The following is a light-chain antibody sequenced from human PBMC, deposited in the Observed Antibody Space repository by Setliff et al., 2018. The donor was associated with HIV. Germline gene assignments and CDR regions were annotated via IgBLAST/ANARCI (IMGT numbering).Light chain of an antibody. CDR1: SSGIGVYNY. J-gene: IGLJ1*01. V-gene: IGLV2-11*01. Sequence: QSVLTQPPSVSGSPGQSVTISCTGTSSGIGVYNYVSWYQQHPGRAPKLMIYDVNKRPSGVPGRFSGSKSGNAASLTISGLRAEDEADYYCCSYAGTYTYVFGTGTKVPS. CDR3: CSYAGTYTYV. CDR2: DVN.